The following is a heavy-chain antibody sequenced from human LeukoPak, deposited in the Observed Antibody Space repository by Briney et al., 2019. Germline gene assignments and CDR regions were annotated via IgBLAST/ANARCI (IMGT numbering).Heavy chain of an antibody. Sequence: SVKVSCKASGGTFSSYAISWVRQAPGQGLEWMGRIIPILGIANYAQKFQGRVTITADKSTSTAYMELSSLRSEDTAVYYCARDGPYYDSSGQYFDYWGRGTLVTVSS. CDR2: IIPILGIA. CDR1: GGTFSSYA. J-gene: IGHJ4*02. D-gene: IGHD3-22*01. V-gene: IGHV1-69*04. CDR3: ARDGPYYDSSGQYFDY.